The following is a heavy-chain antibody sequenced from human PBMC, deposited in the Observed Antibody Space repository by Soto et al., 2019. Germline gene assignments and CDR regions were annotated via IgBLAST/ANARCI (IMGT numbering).Heavy chain of an antibody. CDR3: AKELEIVLMVHAASDS. CDR1: GFSFGSYW. J-gene: IGHJ4*02. CDR2: ISSDGGST. V-gene: IGHV3-74*01. D-gene: IGHD2-8*01. Sequence: GGSLRLSCVASGFSFGSYWMHWVRQVPGGGLMWVSRISSDGGSTDYADSVQGRFTTSRDNAKNTLFLQMSSLRAEDTALYYCAKELEIVLMVHAASDSWGQGIPVTVSS.